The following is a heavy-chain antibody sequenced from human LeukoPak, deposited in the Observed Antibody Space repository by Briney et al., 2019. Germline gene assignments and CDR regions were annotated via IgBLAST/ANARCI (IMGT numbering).Heavy chain of an antibody. CDR3: ARASPSYPDCSGGGCYSRVIVGWFDP. D-gene: IGHD2-15*01. V-gene: IGHV1-2*02. CDR2: INPNSGGT. J-gene: IGHJ5*02. CDR1: GYTFTGYY. Sequence: ASVKVSCKASGYTFTGYYMHWVRQAPGQGLEWMGWINPNSGGTNYAQKFQGRVTMTRDTSISTAYMELSRLRSDDTAVYYCARASPSYPDCSGGGCYSRVIVGWFDPWGQGTLVTVSS.